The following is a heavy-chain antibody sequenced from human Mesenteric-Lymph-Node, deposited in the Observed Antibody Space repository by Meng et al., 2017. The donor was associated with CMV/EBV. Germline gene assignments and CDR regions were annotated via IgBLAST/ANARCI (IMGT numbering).Heavy chain of an antibody. Sequence: ASVKVSCKASGYPFTGYFMYWIRQAPGQGLEYMGWINPNSGDTNYAQKFQGRVTLTRDTAITTAYMELSGLKSDDMAVYYCAREGGGYDATGYSIDPWGQGTLVTVSS. D-gene: IGHD3-9*01. CDR2: INPNSGDT. J-gene: IGHJ5*02. CDR3: AREGGGYDATGYSIDP. CDR1: GYPFTGYF. V-gene: IGHV1-2*02.